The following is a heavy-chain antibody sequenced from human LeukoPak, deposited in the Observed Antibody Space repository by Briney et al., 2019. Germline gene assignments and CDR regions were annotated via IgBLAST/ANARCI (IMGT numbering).Heavy chain of an antibody. J-gene: IGHJ2*01. V-gene: IGHV1-8*03. D-gene: IGHD5-24*01. CDR1: GYTFTSYD. CDR2: MTPNSGYT. Sequence: GASVKVSCKASGYTFTSYDINWVRQATAQGLEWMGWMTPNSGYTGYAQKFQGRVTITRNTSITTAYMELSSLRFEDTAVYYCARGRDGYNFGYFDLWGRGTLVTVSS. CDR3: ARGRDGYNFGYFDL.